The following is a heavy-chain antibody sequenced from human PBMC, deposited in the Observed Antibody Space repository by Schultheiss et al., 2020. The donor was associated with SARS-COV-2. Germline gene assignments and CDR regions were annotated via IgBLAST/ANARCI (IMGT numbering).Heavy chain of an antibody. V-gene: IGHV4-34*01. J-gene: IGHJ4*02. D-gene: IGHD3-10*01. Sequence: SETLSLTCTVSGGSISSYYWSWIRQPPGKGLEWIGEINHSGSTNYNPSLKSRVTISVDTSKNQFSLKLSSVTAADTAVYYCARETQGILWFGELIGYWGQGTLVTVSS. CDR1: GGSISSYY. CDR2: INHSGST. CDR3: ARETQGILWFGELIGY.